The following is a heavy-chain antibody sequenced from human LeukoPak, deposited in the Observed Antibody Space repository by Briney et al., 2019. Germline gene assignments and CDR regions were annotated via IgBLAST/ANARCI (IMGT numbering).Heavy chain of an antibody. D-gene: IGHD1-26*01. Sequence: GASVKVSCKASGYTLTSYFIHWVRQAPRQRLEWMGEINPSGGSTNYAQKFQGRVSMTRDTSTSTVYMELSSLRSEDTAVYFCARDPANGRPDAFDIWGQGTMVTVSS. V-gene: IGHV1-46*01. CDR1: GYTLTSYF. J-gene: IGHJ3*02. CDR3: ARDPANGRPDAFDI. CDR2: INPSGGST.